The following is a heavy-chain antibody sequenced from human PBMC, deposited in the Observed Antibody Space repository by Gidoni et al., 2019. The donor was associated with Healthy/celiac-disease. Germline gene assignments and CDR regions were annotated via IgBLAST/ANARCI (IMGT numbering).Heavy chain of an antibody. Sequence: QVQLQESGPGLVKPSETLSLTFAVSGYSISSGYYWGWLRQPPGKGLEWIGSIYHSGSTYYNPSLKSRVTISVDTSKNQFSLKLSSVTAADTAVYYCARDLSRWELHLGGWFDPWGQGTLVTVSS. CDR1: GYSISSGYY. V-gene: IGHV4-38-2*02. J-gene: IGHJ5*02. CDR2: IYHSGST. CDR3: ARDLSRWELHLGGWFDP. D-gene: IGHD1-26*01.